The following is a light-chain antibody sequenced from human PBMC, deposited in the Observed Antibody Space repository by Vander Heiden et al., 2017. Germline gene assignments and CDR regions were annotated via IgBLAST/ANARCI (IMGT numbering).Light chain of an antibody. Sequence: NVLTPSPGTLSLSPGDRATLSCRASQTVSSGYLAWYQHKPGQAPRLVIYGASSRATGIPDRFSGSGSGTDFTLTISRLEPEDFAVYYCQQYGSSPYTFGQGTKLEIK. J-gene: IGKJ2*01. CDR1: QTVSSGY. V-gene: IGKV3-20*01. CDR3: QQYGSSPYT. CDR2: GAS.